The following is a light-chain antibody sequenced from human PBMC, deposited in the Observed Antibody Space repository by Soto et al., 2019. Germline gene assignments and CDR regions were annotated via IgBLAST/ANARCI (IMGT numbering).Light chain of an antibody. Sequence: EIVMTQSPATLSVSRGERATLSSRASQSVSSNLAWYQQKPGQAPRLLIYGASTRATGIPARFSGSGSGTEFTLTISGRQSEDFAVYYCQQYNNWPKTFGQGTKLDIK. CDR2: GAS. CDR1: QSVSSN. J-gene: IGKJ2*01. CDR3: QQYNNWPKT. V-gene: IGKV3-15*01.